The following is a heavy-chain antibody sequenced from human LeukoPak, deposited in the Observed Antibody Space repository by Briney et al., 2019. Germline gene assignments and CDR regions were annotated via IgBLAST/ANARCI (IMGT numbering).Heavy chain of an antibody. CDR3: AKGSQSQLRYFDWSMAEGYMDV. D-gene: IGHD3-9*01. V-gene: IGHV3-43*01. CDR1: GFTFDDYT. CDR2: ISWDGGST. Sequence: GGSLRLSCAASGFTFDDYTMHWVRQAPGKGLEWVSLISWDGGSTYYADSVKGRFTISRDNSKNSLYLQMNSLRTEDTALYYCAKGSQSQLRYFDWSMAEGYMDVWGKGTTVTISS. J-gene: IGHJ6*03.